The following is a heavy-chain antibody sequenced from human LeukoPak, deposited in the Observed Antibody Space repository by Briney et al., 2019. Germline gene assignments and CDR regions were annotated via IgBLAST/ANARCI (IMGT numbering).Heavy chain of an antibody. J-gene: IGHJ4*02. CDR2: IFPGDSDT. CDR3: ARLERQWLAF. Sequence: GESLKISCKASGYTFTSQWIGWVRPMPGKGLEWMGIIFPGDSDTRCSPSFQGQVTISADKSISTAYLQWSSLKASDTAIYYCARLERQWLAFWGQGTLVTVS. V-gene: IGHV5-51*01. CDR1: GYTFTSQW. D-gene: IGHD6-19*01.